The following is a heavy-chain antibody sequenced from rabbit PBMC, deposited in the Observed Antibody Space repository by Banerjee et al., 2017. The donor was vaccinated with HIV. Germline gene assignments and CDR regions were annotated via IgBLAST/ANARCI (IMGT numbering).Heavy chain of an antibody. V-gene: IGHV1S45*01. CDR3: ARGGYAGYAGYDYVWDL. CDR2: IWTGSGGTT. D-gene: IGHD6-1*01. CDR1: GFSFSSRYW. J-gene: IGHJ3*01. Sequence: QEQLEESGGDLVKPEGSLTLTCTASGFSFSSRYWICWVRQAPGKGLEWIACIWTGSGGTTYYASWAKGRFTISKTSSTTVTLQMTSLTAADTATYFCARGGYAGYAGYDYVWDLWGQGTLVTVS.